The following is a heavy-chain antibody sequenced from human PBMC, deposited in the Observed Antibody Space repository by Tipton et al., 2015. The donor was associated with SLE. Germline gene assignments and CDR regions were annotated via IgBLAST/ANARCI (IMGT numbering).Heavy chain of an antibody. V-gene: IGHV4-39*01. D-gene: IGHD3-3*01. CDR1: GGSISSSSYY. Sequence: TLSLTCTVSGGSISSSSYYWGWIRQPPGKGLEWIGSIYYSGSTYYNPSLKSRVTISVDTSKNQLSLKLSSVTAADTAVYYCAKVTIFGVVIFGYNWFDPWGQGTLVTVAS. CDR2: IYYSGST. CDR3: AKVTIFGVVIFGYNWFDP. J-gene: IGHJ5*02.